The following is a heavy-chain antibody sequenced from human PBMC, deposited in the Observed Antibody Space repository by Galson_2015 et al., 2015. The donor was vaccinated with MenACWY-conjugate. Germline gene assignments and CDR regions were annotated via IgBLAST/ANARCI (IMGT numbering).Heavy chain of an antibody. CDR3: VKFPSGIAVAGTRYSGMDV. CDR1: GFTFSTYA. V-gene: IGHV3-64D*09. CDR2: ISSNGGST. J-gene: IGHJ6*02. Sequence: SLRLSCAASGFTFSTYAMHWVRQAPGKGLEYVSAISSNGGSTYYADSLKGRFTISRDNSKNTLYLQMSSLRPEDTAVYYCVKFPSGIAVAGTRYSGMDVWGQGTTVTVSS. D-gene: IGHD6-19*01.